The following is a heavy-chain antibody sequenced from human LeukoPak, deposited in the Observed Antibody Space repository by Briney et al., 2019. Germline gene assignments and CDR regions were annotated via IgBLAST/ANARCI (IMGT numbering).Heavy chain of an antibody. D-gene: IGHD1-26*01. CDR3: AKRGYGVGATTYYFDY. V-gene: IGHV4-59*01. J-gene: IGHJ4*02. Sequence: SETLSLTCTVSGGSISSYYWSWIRQPPGKGLEWIGYIYYSGSTNYNPSLKSRVTISVDTSKNQFSLKLSSVTAADTAVYYCAKRGYGVGATTYYFDYWGQGTLVTVSS. CDR2: IYYSGST. CDR1: GGSISSYY.